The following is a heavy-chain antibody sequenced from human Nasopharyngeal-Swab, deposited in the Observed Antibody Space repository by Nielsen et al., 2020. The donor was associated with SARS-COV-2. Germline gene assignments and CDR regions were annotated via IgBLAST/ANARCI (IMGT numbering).Heavy chain of an antibody. D-gene: IGHD6-19*01. CDR1: GFTFSSYD. J-gene: IGHJ3*02. Sequence: GESLKISCAASGFTFSSYDMHWVRQATGKGLEWVSAIGTAGDPYYPGSVKGRFTISRENAKNSLYLQMNSLRAGDTAVYYCARARSVAGTGDDAFDIWGQGTMVTVPS. V-gene: IGHV3-13*05. CDR3: ARARSVAGTGDDAFDI. CDR2: IGTAGDP.